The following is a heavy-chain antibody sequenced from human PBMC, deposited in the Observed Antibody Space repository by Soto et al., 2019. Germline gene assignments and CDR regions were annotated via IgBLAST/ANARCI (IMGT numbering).Heavy chain of an antibody. CDR2: IYYSGRT. D-gene: IGHD1-20*01. CDR3: ARGTRALITSFFAY. CDR1: GGSINNYY. V-gene: IGHV4-59*03. Sequence: SETLSLTCTISGGSINNYYGTWIRQPPGRGLEWIGYIYYSGRTHYSPSLKSRVIISLHTSKSQFSLSLRSATAADTATYYCARGTRALITSFFAYWGQGIPVTVSS. J-gene: IGHJ4*02.